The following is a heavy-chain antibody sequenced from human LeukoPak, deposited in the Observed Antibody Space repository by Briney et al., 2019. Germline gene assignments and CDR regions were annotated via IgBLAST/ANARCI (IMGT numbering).Heavy chain of an antibody. V-gene: IGHV4-39*01. CDR2: IYHSGST. CDR1: GGFISSNTHF. Sequence: SETLSLTCIVSGGFISSNTHFWGWIRQPPGKGLEWFGSIYHSGSTYYNSSLKSRVTISADTSKNQFSLKLSSVTAADTAVYYCVRHVAMGGYSSGWYVAPPPPIEAFDIWGQGTMVTVSS. J-gene: IGHJ3*02. CDR3: VRHVAMGGYSSGWYVAPPPPIEAFDI. D-gene: IGHD6-19*01.